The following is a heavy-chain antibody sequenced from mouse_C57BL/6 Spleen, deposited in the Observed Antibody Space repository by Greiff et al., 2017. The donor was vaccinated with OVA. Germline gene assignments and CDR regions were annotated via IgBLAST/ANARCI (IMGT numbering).Heavy chain of an antibody. CDR2: IHPNSGST. V-gene: IGHV1-64*01. Sequence: QVQLQQPGAELVKPGASVKLSCKASGYTFTSYWMHWVKQRPGQGLEWIGMIHPNSGSTNYNEKFKSKATLTVDKSSSTAYMQLSSLTSEDSAVYYCARWGYDENYAMDYWGQGTSVTVSS. CDR3: ARWGYDENYAMDY. J-gene: IGHJ4*01. D-gene: IGHD2-2*01. CDR1: GYTFTSYW.